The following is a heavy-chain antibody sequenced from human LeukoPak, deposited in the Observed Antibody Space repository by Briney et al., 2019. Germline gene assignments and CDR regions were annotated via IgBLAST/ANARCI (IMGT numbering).Heavy chain of an antibody. V-gene: IGHV4-4*02. Sequence: PSETLSLTCAVSGGSISSNNWWSWVRQPPGKGLEWIGEIYHSGSTNYNPSLKSRVTISVDKSKNHFSLNLSSVTAADTAVYYCSRTAKYSSGWHAYYYYMDVWGKGTTVTVSS. CDR2: IYHSGST. J-gene: IGHJ6*03. D-gene: IGHD6-19*01. CDR1: GGSISSNNW. CDR3: SRTAKYSSGWHAYYYYMDV.